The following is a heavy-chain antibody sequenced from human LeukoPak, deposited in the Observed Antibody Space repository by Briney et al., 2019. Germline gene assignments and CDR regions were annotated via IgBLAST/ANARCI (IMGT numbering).Heavy chain of an antibody. CDR1: GYSISSDYY. D-gene: IGHD5-18*01. CDR2: ICYNGNT. Sequence: PSETLSLTCTISGYSISSDYYWGWIRQPPGKGLEWIGNICYNGNTYYNPSLKSRVTMSIDTSKKQFSLKLRTATAADTAVYYCARIEDVTRGYNHAYYFDYWGQGTLVTVSS. J-gene: IGHJ4*02. V-gene: IGHV4-38-2*02. CDR3: ARIEDVTRGYNHAYYFDY.